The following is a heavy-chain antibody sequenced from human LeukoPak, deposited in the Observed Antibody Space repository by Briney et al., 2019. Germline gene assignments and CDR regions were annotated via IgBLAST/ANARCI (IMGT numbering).Heavy chain of an antibody. J-gene: IGHJ3*02. CDR3: ARYRAFDI. Sequence: SETLSLTCTVSGGSISNYYWTWIRQPPGEGLEWIGYIYNSGNTNYNPSLKSRVTISVDTSKNQFSLKLTSVTAADTAVYYCARYRAFDIWGRGTLVTVSS. CDR2: IYNSGNT. V-gene: IGHV4-59*01. CDR1: GGSISNYY.